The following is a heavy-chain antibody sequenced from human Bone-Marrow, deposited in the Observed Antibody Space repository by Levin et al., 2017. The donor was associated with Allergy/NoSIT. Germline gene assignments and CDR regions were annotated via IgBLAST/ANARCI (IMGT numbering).Heavy chain of an antibody. Sequence: PGASVKVSCKASGFTLIAYYMYWVRQAPGQGLEWMGWIHPNSGDTKYALKFRGRVTMTTDTSISTLYMELSGLRSDDTAIYYCARDGDSVMVDFDYWGQGTLVTVS. D-gene: IGHD2-21*01. J-gene: IGHJ4*02. CDR3: ARDGDSVMVDFDY. CDR2: IHPNSGDT. CDR1: GFTLIAYY. V-gene: IGHV1-2*02.